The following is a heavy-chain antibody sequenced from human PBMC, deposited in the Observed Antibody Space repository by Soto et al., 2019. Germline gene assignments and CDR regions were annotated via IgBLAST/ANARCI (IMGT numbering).Heavy chain of an antibody. CDR3: AIEDSAKSDDTLDI. CDR2: IYPSGST. CDR1: GSSISSNNW. D-gene: IGHD2-21*01. Sequence: PSETLSLTCAVSGSSISSNNWRSWVLQPPGKELEWIGEIYPSGSTNYNPSLKSRVTISVDKSKNQFSLKLNYVTAADTPEYYCAIEDSAKSDDTLDIWGPGTMV. V-gene: IGHV4-4*02. J-gene: IGHJ3*02.